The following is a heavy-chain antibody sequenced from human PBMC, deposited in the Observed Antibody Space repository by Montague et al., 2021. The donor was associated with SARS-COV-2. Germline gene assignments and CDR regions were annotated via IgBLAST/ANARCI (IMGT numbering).Heavy chain of an antibody. V-gene: IGHV4-39*01. CDR2: FYYNGIT. D-gene: IGHD6-6*01. J-gene: IGHJ5*02. CDR3: ARPRPGGPNNWFDT. CDR1: GGPFSSTSFY. Sequence: ETLSLTCSVSGGPFSSTSFYWGWIRQSPGKGLEWVANFYYNGITYYNPSLKSRVTLSVDPSTNQCFLKLTSVTAADTAVYYCARPRPGGPNNWFDTWGQGILVTVSS.